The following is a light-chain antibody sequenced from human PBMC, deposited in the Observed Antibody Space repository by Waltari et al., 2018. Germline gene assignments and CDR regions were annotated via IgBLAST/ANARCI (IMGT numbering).Light chain of an antibody. Sequence: QSALTQPASVSGSPGQSITISCTRSSSDLGGYRFVSWYQQHPGKAPKLMIYDVSHRTSGVSNLFSGSKSGNTASLTISGLQPEDEADYYCSSYTSIIPPFLFGTGTKVTVL. J-gene: IGLJ1*01. CDR2: DVS. V-gene: IGLV2-14*01. CDR3: SSYTSIIPPFL. CDR1: SSDLGGYRF.